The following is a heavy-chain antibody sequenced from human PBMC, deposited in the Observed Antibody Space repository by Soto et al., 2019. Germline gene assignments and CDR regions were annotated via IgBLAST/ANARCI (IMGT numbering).Heavy chain of an antibody. V-gene: IGHV4-34*01. J-gene: IGHJ6*02. CDR3: ASFRYYYGSGSYFSYYYYYGMDV. CDR1: GGSFSGYY. CDR2: INHSGST. D-gene: IGHD3-10*01. Sequence: PSETLSLTCAVYGGSFSGYYWSWIRQPPGKGLEWIGEINHSGSTNYNPSLKSRVTISVDTSKNQFSLKLSSVTAADTAVYYCASFRYYYGSGSYFSYYYYYGMDVWGQGTTVTVSS.